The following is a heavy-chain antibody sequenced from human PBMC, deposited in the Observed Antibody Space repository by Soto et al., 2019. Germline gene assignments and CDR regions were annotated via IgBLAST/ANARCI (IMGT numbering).Heavy chain of an antibody. J-gene: IGHJ4*02. CDR3: SPGRPATYAWSYAIDF. CDR1: GLSISSDYY. Sequence: PSETLSLTCAISGLSISSDYYWCCMRHPHGEGLEWSGGIYHSGSTYYSPSLQSRVTISVDTSKNQFSLKMHSVTAADAAFYYFSPGRPATYAWSYAIDFWGQGALVTVSS. CDR2: IYHSGST. D-gene: IGHD2-8*02. V-gene: IGHV4-38-2*01.